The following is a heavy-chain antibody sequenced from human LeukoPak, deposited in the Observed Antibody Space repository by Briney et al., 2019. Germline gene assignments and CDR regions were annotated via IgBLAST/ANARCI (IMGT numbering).Heavy chain of an antibody. CDR3: ARVSGSLDFDY. CDR1: GFTFSSYS. V-gene: IGHV3-48*01. J-gene: IGHJ4*02. CDR2: ISSSSSTI. D-gene: IGHD1-26*01. Sequence: PLGVLRLSCAASGFTFSSYSMNWVRQAPGKGLEWVSYISSSSSTIYYADSVKGRFTISRDNAKNSLYLQMNSLRAEDTAVYYCARVSGSLDFDYWGQGTLVTVSS.